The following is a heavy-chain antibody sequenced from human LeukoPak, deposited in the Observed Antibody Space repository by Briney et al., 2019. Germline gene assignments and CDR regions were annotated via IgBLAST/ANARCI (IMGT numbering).Heavy chain of an antibody. Sequence: GASVKVSCKASGYTFTSYGISWVRQAPGHGLEWMRWISAYNGNTNYAQKLHGRVTMTTDTSTSTAYMELRSLRSDDTAVYYCARDARGGSYGVSDYWGQGTLVTVSS. J-gene: IGHJ4*02. CDR2: ISAYNGNT. V-gene: IGHV1-18*01. CDR1: GYTFTSYG. CDR3: ARDARGGSYGVSDY. D-gene: IGHD1-26*01.